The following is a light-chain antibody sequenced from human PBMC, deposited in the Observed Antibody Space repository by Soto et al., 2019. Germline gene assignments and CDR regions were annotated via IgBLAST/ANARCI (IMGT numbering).Light chain of an antibody. CDR3: QQYNSYFIT. J-gene: IGKJ5*01. CDR2: DAS. V-gene: IGKV1-5*01. Sequence: GDRVTITCRASQSISSWLAWYQQKPGKAPKLLIYDASSLESGVPSRFSGSGSGTELTITISSLQPDDFETYYCQQYNSYFITFGQGTRLEIK. CDR1: QSISSW.